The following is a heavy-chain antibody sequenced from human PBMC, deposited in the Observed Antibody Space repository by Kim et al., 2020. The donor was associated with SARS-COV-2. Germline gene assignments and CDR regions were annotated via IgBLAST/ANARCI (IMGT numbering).Heavy chain of an antibody. CDR2: INHSGGT. CDR1: GGSFSGHY. J-gene: IGHJ4*02. CDR3: SRGIGGEGESRPDY. D-gene: IGHD3-16*01. V-gene: IGHV4-34*01. Sequence: SETLSLTCSVSGGSFSGHYWNWIRQPPGKGLEWIGEINHSGGTNYNPSLKSRVTISVDTSKSHFSLNLRSVTAADTAVYYCSRGIGGEGESRPDYWGQG.